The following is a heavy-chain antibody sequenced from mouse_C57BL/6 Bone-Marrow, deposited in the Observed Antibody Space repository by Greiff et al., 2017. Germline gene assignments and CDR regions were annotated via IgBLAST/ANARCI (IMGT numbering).Heavy chain of an antibody. V-gene: IGHV5-4*03. Sequence: EVNVVESGGGLVKPGGSLKLSCAASGFTFSSYGMSWVRQTPEKRLEWVATISDGGSYTYYPDNVKGRFTISRDNAKNNLYLQVSHLKSENTAMYYCARGGYDYVDNGGQGTTLTVSS. D-gene: IGHD2-3*01. CDR3: ARGGYDYVDN. J-gene: IGHJ2*01. CDR2: ISDGGSYT. CDR1: GFTFSSYG.